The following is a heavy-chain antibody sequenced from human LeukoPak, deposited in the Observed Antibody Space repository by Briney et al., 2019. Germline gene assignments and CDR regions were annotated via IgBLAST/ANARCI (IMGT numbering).Heavy chain of an antibody. CDR3: ARRYYDFWSGYPDAFDI. D-gene: IGHD3-3*01. J-gene: IGHJ3*02. CDR1: GGSISSYY. V-gene: IGHV4-59*08. CDR2: IYYSGST. Sequence: SETLSLTCTVSGGSISSYYWSWIRQPPGKGLEWIGYIYYSGSTNYNPSLKSRVTISVDASKNQFSLKLSSVTAADTAVYYCARRYYDFWSGYPDAFDIWGQGTMVTVSS.